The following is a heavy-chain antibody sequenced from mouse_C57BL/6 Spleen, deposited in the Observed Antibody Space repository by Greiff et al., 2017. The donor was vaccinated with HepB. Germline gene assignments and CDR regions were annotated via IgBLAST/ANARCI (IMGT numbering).Heavy chain of an antibody. V-gene: IGHV1-53*01. CDR1: GYTFTSYW. D-gene: IGHD2-5*01. Sequence: VKLQQPGTELVKPGASVKLSCKASGYTFTSYWMHWVKQRPGQGLEWIGNINPSNGGTNYNEKFKSKATLTVDKSSSTAYMQLSSLTSEDSAVYYCARWSNYDYAMDYWGQGTSVTVSS. CDR2: INPSNGGT. CDR3: ARWSNYDYAMDY. J-gene: IGHJ4*01.